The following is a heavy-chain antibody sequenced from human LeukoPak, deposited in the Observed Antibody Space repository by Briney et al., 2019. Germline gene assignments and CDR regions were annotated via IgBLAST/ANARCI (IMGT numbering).Heavy chain of an antibody. J-gene: IGHJ4*02. CDR1: GFTVSSSY. CDR2: LYTGGST. CDR3: VRGTYGSGSYFDY. V-gene: IGHV3-66*01. D-gene: IGHD6-19*01. Sequence: GGSLRLSCAVSGFTVSSSYMTWVRQAPGKGLEWVSILYTGGSTYYAKSVKDRLSISRDISKNTLYLQMSSLRAEDTALYYCVRGTYGSGSYFDYWGQGTLVTVSS.